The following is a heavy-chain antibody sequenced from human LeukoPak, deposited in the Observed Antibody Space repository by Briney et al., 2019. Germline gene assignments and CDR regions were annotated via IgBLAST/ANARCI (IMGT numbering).Heavy chain of an antibody. D-gene: IGHD2-2*01. Sequence: SETLSLTCTVSGGSISSYYWSWIRQPPAKGLEWIGYIYSGSSSYNPSLQSRVTISVDTSMNQFSLKLTSMTAADTAVYYCGRAGPGAFFDHWGRGALVTVSS. CDR2: IYSGSS. CDR3: GRAGPGAFFDH. J-gene: IGHJ4*02. CDR1: GGSISSYY. V-gene: IGHV4-59*13.